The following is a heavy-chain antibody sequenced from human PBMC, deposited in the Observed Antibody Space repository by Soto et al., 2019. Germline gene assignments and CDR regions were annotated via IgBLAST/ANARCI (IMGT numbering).Heavy chain of an antibody. Sequence: SVKVSCKASGGTFSSYAISWVRQAPGQGLEWMGGIIPIFGTANYAQKFQGRVTITADESTSTAYMELSSLRSEDTAVYYCARKEDSSSYFDYWGQGTLVTVSS. CDR2: IIPIFGTA. CDR3: ARKEDSSSYFDY. V-gene: IGHV1-69*13. J-gene: IGHJ4*02. D-gene: IGHD6-6*01. CDR1: GGTFSSYA.